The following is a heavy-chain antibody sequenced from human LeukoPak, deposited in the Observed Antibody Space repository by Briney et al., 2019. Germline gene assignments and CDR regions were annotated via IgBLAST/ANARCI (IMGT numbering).Heavy chain of an antibody. D-gene: IGHD6-13*01. Sequence: PSETLSLTCAVSGGSISSYYWSWIRQPPGKGLEWIGYIYYSGSTNYNPSLKSRVTISVDTSKNQFSLKLSSVTAADTAVYYCARAPRHGYSSSWFDYWGQGTLVTVSS. V-gene: IGHV4-59*01. CDR3: ARAPRHGYSSSWFDY. J-gene: IGHJ4*02. CDR1: GGSISSYY. CDR2: IYYSGST.